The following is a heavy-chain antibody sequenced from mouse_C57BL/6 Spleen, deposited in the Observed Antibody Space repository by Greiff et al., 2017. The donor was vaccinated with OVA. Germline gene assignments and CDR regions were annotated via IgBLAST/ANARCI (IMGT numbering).Heavy chain of an antibody. CDR3: VYGNRYAMDD. CDR2: IYPGDGDT. Sequence: QVQLQQSGPELVKPGASVKISCKASGYAFSSSWMNWVKQRPGKGLEWIGRIYPGDGDTNYNGKFKGKATLTADKSSSTAYMQLSSLTSEDSAVYFCVYGNRYAMDDWGKGTSVTVSS. CDR1: GYAFSSSW. D-gene: IGHD2-1*01. J-gene: IGHJ4*01. V-gene: IGHV1-82*01.